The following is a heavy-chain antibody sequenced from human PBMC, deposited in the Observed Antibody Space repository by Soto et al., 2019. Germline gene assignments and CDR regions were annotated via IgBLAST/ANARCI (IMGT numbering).Heavy chain of an antibody. CDR1: GYTFTSYA. J-gene: IGHJ4*02. CDR3: ARVAVLMVYANLAEEAYYFDY. V-gene: IGHV1-3*01. CDR2: INAGNGNT. D-gene: IGHD2-8*01. Sequence: QVQLVQSGAEVKKPGASVKVSCKASGYTFTSYAMHWVRQAPGQRLEWMGWINAGNGNTKYSQKFQGRVTITRDTSASTAYMELSSLRSEDTAVYYCARVAVLMVYANLAEEAYYFDYWGQGTLVTVSS.